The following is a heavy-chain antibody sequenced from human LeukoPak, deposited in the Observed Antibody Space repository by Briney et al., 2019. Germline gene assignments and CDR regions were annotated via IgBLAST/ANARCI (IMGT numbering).Heavy chain of an antibody. CDR2: INPNSGGT. J-gene: IGHJ4*02. CDR3: ARVGEHYYGSGSYYTSKYCFDY. V-gene: IGHV1-2*06. D-gene: IGHD3-10*01. CDR1: GYTFTGYY. Sequence: ASVKVSCKASGYTFTGYYMHWVRQAPGQGLEWMGRINPNSGGTNYAQKFQGRVTMTRDTSISTAYMELSSLRSEDTAVYYCARVGEHYYGSGSYYTSKYCFDYWGQGTLVTVSS.